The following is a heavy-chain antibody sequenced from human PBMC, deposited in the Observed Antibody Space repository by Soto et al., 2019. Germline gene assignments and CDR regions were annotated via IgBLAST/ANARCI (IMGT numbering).Heavy chain of an antibody. D-gene: IGHD3-22*01. Sequence: PSETLSLTCAVSGGSISSGGYSWSWIRQPPGKGLEWIGYIYHSGSTYYNPSLKSRVTISVDRSKNQFSLKPSSVTAADTAVYYCARTLGYYDSSGCPVDWFDPWGQGTLVTVSS. V-gene: IGHV4-30-2*01. CDR2: IYHSGST. CDR1: GGSISSGGYS. J-gene: IGHJ5*02. CDR3: ARTLGYYDSSGCPVDWFDP.